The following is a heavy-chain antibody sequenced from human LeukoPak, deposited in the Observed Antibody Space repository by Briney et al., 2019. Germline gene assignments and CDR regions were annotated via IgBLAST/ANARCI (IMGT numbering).Heavy chain of an antibody. CDR3: ARDYYGSGSCYSDY. J-gene: IGHJ4*02. Sequence: ASVKVSCKASGGTFSSYAISWVRQAPGQGLEWMGGIIPIFGTANYAQKFQGRVTITADKSTSTAYMELSSLRSEDTAVYYCARDYYGSGSCYSDYWGQGTLVTVSS. CDR2: IIPIFGTA. D-gene: IGHD3-10*01. CDR1: GGTFSSYA. V-gene: IGHV1-69*06.